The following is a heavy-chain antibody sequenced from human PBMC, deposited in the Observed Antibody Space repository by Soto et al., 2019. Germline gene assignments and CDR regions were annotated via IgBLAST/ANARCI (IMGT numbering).Heavy chain of an antibody. CDR1: GGSISSYY. Sequence: QVQLQESGPGLMKPSETLSLTCTVSGGSISSYYWSWIRQPPGKGLEWIGYIYYSGNTNYNPSLKRRVPISVDTSKNQLSLKRRSVTATDTAVYYCARRYVYSFDYWGQGTLVNVSS. J-gene: IGHJ4*02. D-gene: IGHD1-1*01. V-gene: IGHV4-59*08. CDR3: ARRYVYSFDY. CDR2: IYYSGNT.